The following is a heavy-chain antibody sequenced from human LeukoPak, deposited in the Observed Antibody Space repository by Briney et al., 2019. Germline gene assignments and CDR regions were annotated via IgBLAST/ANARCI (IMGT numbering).Heavy chain of an antibody. V-gene: IGHV1-46*01. J-gene: IGHJ5*02. D-gene: IGHD2-8*01. CDR1: GYTFTSYY. CDR2: INPSGGST. Sequence: ASVKVSCKASGYTFTSYYMHWVRQAPGQGLEWMGIINPSGGSTSYAQKFQGRVTMTRDTSTSTVCMELSSLRSEDTAVYYCARDPKTDCTNGVCYLNWFDPWGQGTLVTVSS. CDR3: ARDPKTDCTNGVCYLNWFDP.